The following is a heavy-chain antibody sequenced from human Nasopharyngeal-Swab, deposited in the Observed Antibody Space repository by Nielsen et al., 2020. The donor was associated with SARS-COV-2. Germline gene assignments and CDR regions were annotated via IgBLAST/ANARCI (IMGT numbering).Heavy chain of an antibody. J-gene: IGHJ4*02. V-gene: IGHV1-18*01. CDR1: GYTFTSYG. CDR3: ARENSPPTYYDFWSGYSPNYFDY. CDR2: ISAYNGNT. D-gene: IGHD3-3*01. Sequence: AAVQVSCKASGYTFTSYGISWVRQDPAQGLEWMGWISAYNGNTNYAQKLQGRVTMTTDTSTSTAYMELRSLRSDDTAVYYCARENSPPTYYDFWSGYSPNYFDYWGQGTLVTVSS.